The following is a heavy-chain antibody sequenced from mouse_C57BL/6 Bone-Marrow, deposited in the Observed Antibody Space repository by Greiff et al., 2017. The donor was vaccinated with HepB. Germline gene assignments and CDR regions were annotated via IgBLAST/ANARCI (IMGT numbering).Heavy chain of an antibody. V-gene: IGHV1-54*01. D-gene: IGHD1-1*01. CDR2: INPGSGGT. J-gene: IGHJ2*01. CDR3: ARSPRGRFYGSSVYYFDY. Sequence: VQLQESGAELVRPGTSVKVSCKASGYAFTNYLIAWVKQRPGQGLEWIGVINPGSGGTNYNEKLKGKATLTADKSSSTAYMQLSSLPSEDSAVYFCARSPRGRFYGSSVYYFDYWGQGTTLTVSS. CDR1: GYAFTNYL.